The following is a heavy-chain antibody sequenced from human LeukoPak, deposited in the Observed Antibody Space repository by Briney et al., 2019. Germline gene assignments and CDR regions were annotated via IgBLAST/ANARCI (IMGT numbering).Heavy chain of an antibody. D-gene: IGHD1-26*01. V-gene: IGHV4-59*08. J-gene: IGHJ4*02. CDR1: GGSLTKYD. Sequence: SETLSLTCTVSGGSLTKYDWTWIRQPPGKALEFIGYIYYSGYTNYNPSLKSRLNMSRDTSKNQFSLRLSSVTATDTAVYYCARLGYSGNYPDYWGQGTLVIVSS. CDR2: IYYSGYT. CDR3: ARLGYSGNYPDY.